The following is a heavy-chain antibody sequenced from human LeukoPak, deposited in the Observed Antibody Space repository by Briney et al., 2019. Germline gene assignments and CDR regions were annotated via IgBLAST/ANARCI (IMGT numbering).Heavy chain of an antibody. D-gene: IGHD2-15*01. Sequence: GGSLRLSCAASGFTFSSYWMTWVRQAPGKGLEWVADIKGDGSEKRCEDSVKGRFTVSRDNAKNSLYLQMNSLRVEDTAVYYCARDVGWFRFDYWGHGTLVTASS. J-gene: IGHJ4*01. V-gene: IGHV3-7*03. CDR1: GFTFSSYW. CDR3: ARDVGWFRFDY. CDR2: IKGDGSEK.